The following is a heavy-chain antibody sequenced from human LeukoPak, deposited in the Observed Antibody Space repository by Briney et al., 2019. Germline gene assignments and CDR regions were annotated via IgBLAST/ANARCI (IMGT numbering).Heavy chain of an antibody. D-gene: IGHD2-21*02. CDR1: GFTFSSYS. Sequence: PGGSLRLSCAASGFTFSSYSMNWVRQAPGKGLEWVSSISSSSSYIYYADSVKGRLTISRDNAKNSLYLQMNSLRAEDTAAYYCARTATAYCGGDCLGPFDPWGQGTLVIVSS. CDR2: ISSSSSYI. CDR3: ARTATAYCGGDCLGPFDP. V-gene: IGHV3-21*01. J-gene: IGHJ5*02.